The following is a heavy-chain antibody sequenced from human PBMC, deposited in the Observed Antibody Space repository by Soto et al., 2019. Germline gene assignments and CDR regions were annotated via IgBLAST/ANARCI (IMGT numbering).Heavy chain of an antibody. CDR3: ARRDSSGWYYFDY. D-gene: IGHD6-19*01. Sequence: EVQLVESGGGLVQPGGSLRLSCAASGFTFSSFGMNWVRQAPGKGLEWVSYISSSSSTIYYADSVKGRFTISRDNAKNSLYLQINRLRDEDTAVYYCARRDSSGWYYFDYWGQGTLVTVSS. CDR2: ISSSSSTI. CDR1: GFTFSSFG. V-gene: IGHV3-48*02. J-gene: IGHJ4*02.